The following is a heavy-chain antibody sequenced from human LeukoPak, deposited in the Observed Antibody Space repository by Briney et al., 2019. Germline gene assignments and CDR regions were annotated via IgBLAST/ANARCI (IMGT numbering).Heavy chain of an antibody. D-gene: IGHD5-12*01. CDR3: ARANVGSGYRFFSTGYYSMDV. Sequence: SETLSLTCTVSGCSISSDYWSWIRRPPGKGLEGMGGSYYSGSTNYNPSLTKRVPTSVDPSKNPLSLKLSPVTAADTAVYYCARANVGSGYRFFSTGYYSMDVWGKGTTVTISS. V-gene: IGHV4-59*01. J-gene: IGHJ6*03. CDR2: SYYSGST. CDR1: GCSISSDY.